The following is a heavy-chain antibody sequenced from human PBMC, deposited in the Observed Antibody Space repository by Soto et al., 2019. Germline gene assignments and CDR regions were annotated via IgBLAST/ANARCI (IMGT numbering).Heavy chain of an antibody. Sequence: QVQLQESGPGLVKPSETLSLTCTVSGGSVSSGSYYWNWIRQPPGKGLEWIGYIYYSGSTNYNPSLKSRVTISLDTSKNQFSLKLSSVTAADTAVYYCARAQWELRPWGQGTLVTVSS. CDR3: ARAQWELRP. CDR2: IYYSGST. J-gene: IGHJ5*02. D-gene: IGHD1-26*01. V-gene: IGHV4-61*01. CDR1: GGSVSSGSYY.